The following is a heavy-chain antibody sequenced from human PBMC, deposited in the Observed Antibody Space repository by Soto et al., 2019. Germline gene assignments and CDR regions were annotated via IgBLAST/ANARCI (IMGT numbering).Heavy chain of an antibody. J-gene: IGHJ4*02. Sequence: GGSLRLSCAASGFTFTRHSMNWVRQAPGKGLEWVSSISSTTNYIYYGDSMKGRFTISRDNAKNSLYLEMNSLRAEDTAVYYCARESEDLTSNFDYWGQGTLVTVSS. V-gene: IGHV3-21*06. CDR2: ISSTTNYI. CDR1: GFTFTRHS. CDR3: ARESEDLTSNFDY.